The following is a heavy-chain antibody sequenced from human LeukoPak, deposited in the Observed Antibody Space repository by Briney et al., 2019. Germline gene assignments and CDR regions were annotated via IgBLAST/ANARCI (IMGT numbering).Heavy chain of an antibody. CDR2: LPHSGST. D-gene: IGHD3-10*01. J-gene: IGHJ4*02. CDR1: AYSISSGYY. CDR3: AREANYYGSGGYFEGTFDY. V-gene: IGHV4-38-2*02. Sequence: SETLSLTCTVSAYSISSGYYWGWIRQPPGKGLEWIGSLPHSGSTYYNPSLKSRVTISIDTSKNEFSLKLTSVIAADTAVYYCAREANYYGSGGYFEGTFDYWGQGSLVTVSS.